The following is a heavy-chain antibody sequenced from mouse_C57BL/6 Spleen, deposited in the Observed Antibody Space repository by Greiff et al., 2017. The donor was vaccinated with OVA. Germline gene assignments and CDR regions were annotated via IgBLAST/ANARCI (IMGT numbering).Heavy chain of an antibody. Sequence: QVQLKQPGTELVKPGASVKLSCKASGYTFTSYWMHWVKQRPGQGLEWIGNINPSNGGTNYNEKFKSKATLTVDKSYSTAYMQLSSLTSEDSAVYYCARASVYGYPFDYWGQGTTLTVSS. CDR2: INPSNGGT. CDR1: GYTFTSYW. V-gene: IGHV1-53*01. J-gene: IGHJ2*01. D-gene: IGHD2-2*01. CDR3: ARASVYGYPFDY.